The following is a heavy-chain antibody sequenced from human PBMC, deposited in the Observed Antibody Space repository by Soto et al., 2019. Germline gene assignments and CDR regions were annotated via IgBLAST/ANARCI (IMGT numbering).Heavy chain of an antibody. Sequence: SVKVSCKASGGTFSSYAISWVRQAPGQGLEWMGGIIPIFGTANYAQKFQGRVTITADKSTSTAYMELSSLRSEDTAVYYCAREMLTTVVTPGAFDIWGQVTMVTVS. D-gene: IGHD4-17*01. V-gene: IGHV1-69*06. CDR3: AREMLTTVVTPGAFDI. CDR1: GGTFSSYA. J-gene: IGHJ3*02. CDR2: IIPIFGTA.